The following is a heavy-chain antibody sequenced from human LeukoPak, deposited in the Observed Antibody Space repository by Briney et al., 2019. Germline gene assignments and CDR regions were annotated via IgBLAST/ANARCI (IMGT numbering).Heavy chain of an antibody. Sequence: RPGGSLRLSCAASGFTVSSNYMSWVRQAPGKGLEWVSVIYSGGSTYYADSVKGRFTISRDNSKNTLYLQMNSLRAEDTAVYYCAKNVGAIDYYYYYMDVWGKGTTVTVSS. CDR1: GFTVSSNY. CDR2: IYSGGST. J-gene: IGHJ6*03. CDR3: AKNVGAIDYYYYYMDV. D-gene: IGHD2-2*02. V-gene: IGHV3-66*02.